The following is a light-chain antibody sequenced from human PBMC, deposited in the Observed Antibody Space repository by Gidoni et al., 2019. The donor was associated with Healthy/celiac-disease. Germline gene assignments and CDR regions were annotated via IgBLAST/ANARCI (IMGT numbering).Light chain of an antibody. Sequence: QSVLTQPPSVSGAPGQGVTISCTGGSSNIGAGYALHGYQQLPGTAPKLLIYGHSNRPSGVPDRFSGSKSGTSASLAITGLQAEDEADYSCQSYDSSLSVVFGGGTKLTVL. CDR3: QSYDSSLSVV. J-gene: IGLJ2*01. CDR2: GHS. CDR1: SSNIGAGYA. V-gene: IGLV1-40*01.